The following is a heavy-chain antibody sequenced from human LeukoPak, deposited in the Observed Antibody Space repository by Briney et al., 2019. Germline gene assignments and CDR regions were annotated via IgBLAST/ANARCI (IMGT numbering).Heavy chain of an antibody. CDR3: PRQWMATIDY. D-gene: IGHD5-24*01. J-gene: IGHJ4*02. CDR1: GGSISNHF. V-gene: IGHV4-59*08. Sequence: SETLSLTCTVSGGSISNHFWSWIRQPPGKGLEWVGYVYYSGSTNYNAALKRRVSISVDTSKNHFSLNLSSVTAADPAVYYCPRQWMATIDYWGQGTLVTVSS. CDR2: VYYSGST.